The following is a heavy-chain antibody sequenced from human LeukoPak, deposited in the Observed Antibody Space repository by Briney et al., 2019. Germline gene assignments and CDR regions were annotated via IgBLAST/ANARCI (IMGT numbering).Heavy chain of an antibody. V-gene: IGHV4-59*08. D-gene: IGHD4-17*01. Sequence: SETLSLTCTVSGASISSFYWSWIRQPPGKGLEWIGYIYYSGSTNYNPSLKSRVTISVDTSKNQFSLKLSSVTAADTAVYYCARYGDGTFDFWGQGTLVTVSS. CDR2: IYYSGST. CDR1: GASISSFY. J-gene: IGHJ4*02. CDR3: ARYGDGTFDF.